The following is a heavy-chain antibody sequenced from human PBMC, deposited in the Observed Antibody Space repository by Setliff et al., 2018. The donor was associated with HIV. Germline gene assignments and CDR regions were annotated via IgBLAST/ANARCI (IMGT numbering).Heavy chain of an antibody. D-gene: IGHD7-27*01. CDR2: IFDSENT. Sequence: SETLSLTCSVSNDSITYYYWNWIRQPPGKGLEWIGNIFDSENTNYNPSLKSRVTISVDTSKNQFSLKLSSVTAADTAVYYCARDPCAWNRGRNAFDIWGQGTMFTVSS. V-gene: IGHV4-59*01. CDR3: ARDPCAWNRGRNAFDI. J-gene: IGHJ3*02. CDR1: NDSITYYY.